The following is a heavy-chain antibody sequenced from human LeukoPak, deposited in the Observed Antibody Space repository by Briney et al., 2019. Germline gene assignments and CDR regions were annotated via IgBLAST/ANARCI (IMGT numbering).Heavy chain of an antibody. CDR2: ISGSGGST. D-gene: IGHD4-17*01. CDR3: ARDPVGDYRFDY. V-gene: IGHV3-23*01. J-gene: IGHJ4*02. CDR1: GFTFSSYA. Sequence: GGSLRLSCAASGFTFSSYAMSWVSQAPGKGLEWVSAISGSGGSTYYADSVKGRFTISRDNSKNTLYLQMNSLRAEDTAVYYCARDPVGDYRFDYWGQGTLVTVSS.